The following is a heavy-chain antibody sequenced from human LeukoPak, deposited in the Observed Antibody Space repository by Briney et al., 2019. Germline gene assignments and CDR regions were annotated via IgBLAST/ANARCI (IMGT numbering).Heavy chain of an antibody. Sequence: SVKVSCKASGYTFTSYAISWVRQAPGQGLEWMGGIIPIFGTANYAQKFQGRVTITADESTSTAYMELSSLRSEDTAVYYCASSPGPIFGVVIGDAFDIWGQGTMVTVSS. D-gene: IGHD3-3*01. CDR3: ASSPGPIFGVVIGDAFDI. V-gene: IGHV1-69*13. CDR2: IIPIFGTA. CDR1: GYTFTSYA. J-gene: IGHJ3*02.